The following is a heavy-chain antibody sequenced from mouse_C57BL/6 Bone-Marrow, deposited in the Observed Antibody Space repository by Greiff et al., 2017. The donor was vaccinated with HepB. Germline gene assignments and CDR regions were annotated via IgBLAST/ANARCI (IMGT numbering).Heavy chain of an antibody. V-gene: IGHV1-82*01. CDR1: GYAFSSSW. CDR2: IYPGDGDT. Sequence: VQLQQSGPELVKPGASVKISCKASGYAFSSSWMNWVKQRPGKGLEWIGRIYPGDGDTNYNGKFKGKATLTADKSSSTAYMQLSSLTSEDSAVYFCARDRPFDYWGQGTTLTVSS. CDR3: ARDRPFDY. J-gene: IGHJ2*01.